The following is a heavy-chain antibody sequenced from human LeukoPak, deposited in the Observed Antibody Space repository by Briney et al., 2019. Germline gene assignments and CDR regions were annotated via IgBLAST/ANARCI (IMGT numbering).Heavy chain of an antibody. CDR1: GGSISSGSYY. J-gene: IGHJ4*02. Sequence: SQTLSLTCTVSGGSISSGSYYWSWIRQPAGKGLEWIGRIYTSGSTNYNPSLKSRATISVDTSKNQFSLKLSSVTAADTAVYYCARAAALGLDYWGQGTLVTVSS. CDR2: IYTSGST. V-gene: IGHV4-61*02. D-gene: IGHD6-13*01. CDR3: ARAAALGLDY.